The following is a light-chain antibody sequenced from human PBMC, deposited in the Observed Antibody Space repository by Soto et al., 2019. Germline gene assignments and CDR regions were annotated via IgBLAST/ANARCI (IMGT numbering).Light chain of an antibody. J-gene: IGLJ1*01. Sequence: QSVLTQPPSVSGAPGQRVTISCTGSSSNIGAGYDVHWYQQLPGTAPKLLIYVNSNRPSGVPDRFSGSKSGTSASLAITGLQAEDDADYYCQSYDSSLSGRGVFGTGTKLTVL. CDR2: VNS. CDR1: SSNIGAGYD. V-gene: IGLV1-40*01. CDR3: QSYDSSLSGRGV.